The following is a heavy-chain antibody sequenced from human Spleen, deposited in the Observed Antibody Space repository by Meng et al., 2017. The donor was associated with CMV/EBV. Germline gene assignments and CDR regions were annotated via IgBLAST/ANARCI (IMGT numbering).Heavy chain of an antibody. J-gene: IGHJ5*02. Sequence: SETLSLTCTVSGDSINSNNYYWGWIRQPPGKGLEWIGTIYYSGSAFYNPSLKSRVTISVDTSKSHFSLKLKSVTAADTAVYYCARDRPVIPGAPFDPWGQGTLVTVSS. CDR2: IYYSGSA. D-gene: IGHD3-16*02. CDR1: GDSINSNNYY. V-gene: IGHV4-39*07. CDR3: ARDRPVIPGAPFDP.